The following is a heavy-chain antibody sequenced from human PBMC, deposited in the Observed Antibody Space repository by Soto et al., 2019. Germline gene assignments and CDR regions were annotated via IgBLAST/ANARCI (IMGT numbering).Heavy chain of an antibody. CDR2: IYHTGTI. V-gene: IGHV4-59*01. CDR3: ARDKVYYGMDV. CDR1: GGSINSYY. J-gene: IGHJ6*02. Sequence: QVHLQESGPGLVKPSETLSLTCAVSGGSINSYYWNWIRRPPGQELEWIAYIYHTGTISYNPSLKSRVTISMDTSKNLVSLNLTSVTADDTAVYYCARDKVYYGMDVWGQGTTVTVSS.